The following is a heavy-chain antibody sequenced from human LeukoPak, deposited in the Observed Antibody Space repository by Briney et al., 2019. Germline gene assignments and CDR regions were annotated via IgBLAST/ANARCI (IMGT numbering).Heavy chain of an antibody. Sequence: GGSLRLSCAASGFTFSSYAMHWVRQAPGKGLEWVAVISYDGSNKYYADSVRGRFTISRDNSKNTLYLQMNSLRAEDTAVYYCARADCSSTSCSPFDCWGQGTLVTVSS. CDR3: ARADCSSTSCSPFDC. V-gene: IGHV3-30-3*01. J-gene: IGHJ4*02. CDR2: ISYDGSNK. CDR1: GFTFSSYA. D-gene: IGHD2-2*01.